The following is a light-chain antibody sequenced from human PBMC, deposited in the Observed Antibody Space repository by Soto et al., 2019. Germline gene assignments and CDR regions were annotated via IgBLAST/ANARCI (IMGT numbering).Light chain of an antibody. Sequence: QSALTQPPSASGSPGQSVTITCSGTSSDVGEENYVSWYQQHPGKVPKLIIYGVSNRPSGVSNRFSGSKSGNTASLTISGLQAEDEADYYCNSYAGTSYVFGTGTKLTVL. CDR3: NSYAGTSYV. CDR2: GVS. J-gene: IGLJ1*01. V-gene: IGLV2-14*03. CDR1: SSDVGEENY.